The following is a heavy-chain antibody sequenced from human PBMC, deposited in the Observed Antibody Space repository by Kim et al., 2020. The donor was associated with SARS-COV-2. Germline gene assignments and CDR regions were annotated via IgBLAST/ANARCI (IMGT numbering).Heavy chain of an antibody. CDR3: AGRYIVLMVYAIHFDY. J-gene: IGHJ4*02. V-gene: IGHV4-34*01. D-gene: IGHD2-8*01. CDR2: INHSGST. Sequence: SETLSLTCAVYGGSFSGYYWSWIRQPPGKGLEWIGEINHSGSTNYNPSLKSRVTISVDTSKNQFSLKLSSVTAADTAVYYCAGRYIVLMVYAIHFDYWGQGTLVTVSS. CDR1: GGSFSGYY.